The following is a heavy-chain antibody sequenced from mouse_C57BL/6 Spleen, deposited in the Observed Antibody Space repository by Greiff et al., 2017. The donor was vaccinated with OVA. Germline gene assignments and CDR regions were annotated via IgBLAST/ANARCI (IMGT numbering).Heavy chain of an antibody. V-gene: IGHV1-82*01. Sequence: QVQLQQPGPELVKPGASVKISCKASGYAFSSSWMHWVKQRPGKGLEWIGRIYPGDGDTNYNGQFKGKATLTADKSSSTAYMQLSSLTSEDSAVYVCARSTMVTSYCCDYWGQGTTLTVSS. D-gene: IGHD2-1*01. CDR1: GYAFSSSW. J-gene: IGHJ2*01. CDR2: IYPGDGDT. CDR3: ARSTMVTSYCCDY.